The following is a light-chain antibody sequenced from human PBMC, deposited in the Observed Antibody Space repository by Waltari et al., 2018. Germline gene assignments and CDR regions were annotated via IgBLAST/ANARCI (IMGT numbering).Light chain of an antibody. J-gene: IGKJ2*03. CDR3: QQRSDRPPVS. CDR2: DAS. Sequence: EIVLTQSPATLSLSPGERATLSCTASQTVGTYLAWYQQKPGQAPRLLIYDASIRATGILARFSGSGSGTDFTLTISSLEPADSAVYYCQQRSDRPPVSFGQGTKLEIK. V-gene: IGKV3-11*01. CDR1: QTVGTY.